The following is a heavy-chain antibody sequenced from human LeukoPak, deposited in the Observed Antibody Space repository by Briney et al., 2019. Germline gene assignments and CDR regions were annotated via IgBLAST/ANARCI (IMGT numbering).Heavy chain of an antibody. CDR3: ARGSFDY. CDR2: INAGNGNT. V-gene: IGHV1-3*01. J-gene: IGHJ4*02. Sequence: GASVKVSCKASGYTFTSYGMHWVRLAPGHRLEWMGWINAGNGNTKYSQKFQGRVTITPDTSASTAYMELSGLRSEDTAVYYCARGSFDYWGQGPLVTVSS. CDR1: GYTFTSYG.